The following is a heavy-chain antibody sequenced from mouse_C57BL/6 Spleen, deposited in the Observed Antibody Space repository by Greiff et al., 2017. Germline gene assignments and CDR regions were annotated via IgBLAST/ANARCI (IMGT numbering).Heavy chain of an antibody. Sequence: VQLQQSGAELARPGASVKLSCKASGYTFTSYGISWVKQRTGQGLEWIGEIDPRSGNTNYNEKFKGKATLTADKSSSTAYMELRSLTSEDSAVYFCANYCGSSYGYWGQGTTLTVSS. J-gene: IGHJ2*01. V-gene: IGHV1-81*01. CDR3: ANYCGSSYGY. CDR1: GYTFTSYG. D-gene: IGHD1-1*01. CDR2: IDPRSGNT.